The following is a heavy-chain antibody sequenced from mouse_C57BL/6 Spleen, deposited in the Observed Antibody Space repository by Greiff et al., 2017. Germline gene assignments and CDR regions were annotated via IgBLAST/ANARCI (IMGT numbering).Heavy chain of an antibody. V-gene: IGHV1-82*01. J-gene: IGHJ2*01. CDR2: IYPGDGAT. Sequence: QVQLKQSGPELVKPGASVKISCKASGYAFSSSWMNWVKQRPGKGLEWIGRIYPGDGATNYNGKFKGKATLTADKSSSPAYMQLSSLTSEDSAVYFCARETTTVVDYWGQGTTLTGSS. CDR3: ARETTTVVDY. CDR1: GYAFSSSW. D-gene: IGHD1-1*01.